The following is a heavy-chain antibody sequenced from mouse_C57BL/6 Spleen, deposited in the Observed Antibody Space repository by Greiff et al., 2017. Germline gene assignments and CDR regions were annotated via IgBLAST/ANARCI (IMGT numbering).Heavy chain of an antibody. D-gene: IGHD2-13*01. CDR3: ARPDWSWCFDV. Sequence: EVKLVESGGGLVKPGGSLKLSCAASGFTFSDYGMHWVRQAPEKGLEWVAYISSGSSTIYYADTVKGRFTISRDNAKNTLFLQMTSLRSEDTAMYYCARPDWSWCFDVWGTGTTVTVSS. CDR2: ISSGSSTI. CDR1: GFTFSDYG. J-gene: IGHJ1*03. V-gene: IGHV5-17*01.